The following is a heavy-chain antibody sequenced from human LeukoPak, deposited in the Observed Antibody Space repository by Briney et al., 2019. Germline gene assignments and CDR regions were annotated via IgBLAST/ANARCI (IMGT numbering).Heavy chain of an antibody. J-gene: IGHJ4*02. D-gene: IGHD2-15*01. CDR3: ARHVTGYCSGGSCYSGYYFDY. CDR2: IYPGDSDT. V-gene: IGHV5-51*01. CDR1: GYSFTSYW. Sequence: GESLKISCKGSGYSFTSYWIGWVRQMPGKGLEWMGIIYPGDSDTRYSTSFQGQVTISADKSISTAYLQWSSLKASDTAMYYCARHVTGYCSGGSCYSGYYFDYWGQGTLVTVSS.